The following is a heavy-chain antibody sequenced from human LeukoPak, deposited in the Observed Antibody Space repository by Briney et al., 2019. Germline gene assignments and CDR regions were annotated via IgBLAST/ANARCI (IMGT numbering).Heavy chain of an antibody. CDR3: ARGLSSPYYYYMDV. D-gene: IGHD6-6*01. J-gene: IGHJ6*03. CDR1: GGTFMRHS. V-gene: IGHV1-46*01. Sequence: ASVKVSCKASGGTFMRHSISWVRQAPGQGLEWMGIINPSGGSTSYAQKFQGRVTMTRDTSTSTVYMELSSLRSEDTAVYYCARGLSSPYYYYMDVWGKGTTVTVSS. CDR2: INPSGGST.